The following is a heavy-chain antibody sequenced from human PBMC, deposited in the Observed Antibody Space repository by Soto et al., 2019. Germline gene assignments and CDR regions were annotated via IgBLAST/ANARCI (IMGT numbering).Heavy chain of an antibody. Sequence: ASVKVSCKASGYTFTSYGIHWVRQAPGQRLEWMGWINAANGDTKYSPKFQGRVTITRDTSASTAYMELSSLRSEDTVVYYCVRRHVSATGIDWFDPWGQGTLVTVSS. CDR2: INAANGDT. J-gene: IGHJ5*02. D-gene: IGHD6-13*01. CDR3: VRRHVSATGIDWFDP. CDR1: GYTFTSYG. V-gene: IGHV1-3*01.